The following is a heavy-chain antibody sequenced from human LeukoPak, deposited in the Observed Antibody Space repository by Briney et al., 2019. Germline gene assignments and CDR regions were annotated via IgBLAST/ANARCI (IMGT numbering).Heavy chain of an antibody. Sequence: SETLSLTCTVCGGSITSSSYYWGWIRQPPGKGLEWIGTIYYTGSTYYNPSLKSRVTISIDTSKNQFSLRLSSVTAADTAVYFCARASNYFDILYWGQGTLVTVSS. CDR1: GGSITSSSYY. V-gene: IGHV4-39*01. D-gene: IGHD3-22*01. CDR2: IYYTGST. J-gene: IGHJ4*02. CDR3: ARASNYFDILY.